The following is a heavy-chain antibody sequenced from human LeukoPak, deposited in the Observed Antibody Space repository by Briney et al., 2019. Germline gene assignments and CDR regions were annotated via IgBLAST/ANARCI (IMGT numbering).Heavy chain of an antibody. J-gene: IGHJ4*02. CDR1: GFTFSDYY. D-gene: IGHD3-9*01. CDR3: ARVDILTGYFDY. V-gene: IGHV3-11*06. Sequence: GGSLRLSCAASGFTFSDYYMSWIRQAPGKGLEWVSYISSSSSYTNYADSVKGRFTISRDNALNSLYLQMNSLRAEDTAVYYCARVDILTGYFDYWGQGTLVTVSS. CDR2: ISSSSSYT.